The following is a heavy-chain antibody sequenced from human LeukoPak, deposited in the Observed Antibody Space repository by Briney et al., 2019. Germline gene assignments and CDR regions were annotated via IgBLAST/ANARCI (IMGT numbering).Heavy chain of an antibody. CDR2: VSTSGSYI. CDR1: GFTFGSYS. Sequence: KPGGSLRLACAVSGFTFGSYSMNWVRQAPGKGLEWVSFVSTSGSYIYYADSVKGRFTISRDNAKNSLYLQMNSLRAEDTAVYYCAKVIREVDMSYDYWGQGALVTVSS. CDR3: AKVIREVDMSYDY. J-gene: IGHJ4*02. D-gene: IGHD5-24*01. V-gene: IGHV3-21*01.